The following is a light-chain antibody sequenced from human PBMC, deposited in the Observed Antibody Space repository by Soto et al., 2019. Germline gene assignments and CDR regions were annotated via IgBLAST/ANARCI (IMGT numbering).Light chain of an antibody. CDR2: EVI. CDR1: SSDVGGYNY. V-gene: IGLV2-8*01. Sequence: QSALTQPPSASGSPGQSVTISCTGTSSDVGGYNYVSWYQQHPGKAPKPMIYEVIKRPSGVPDRFSGSKSGNTASLTVTGLQAEDEADYYCSSYAGNNNLRVFGGGTKLTVL. J-gene: IGLJ2*01. CDR3: SSYAGNNNLRV.